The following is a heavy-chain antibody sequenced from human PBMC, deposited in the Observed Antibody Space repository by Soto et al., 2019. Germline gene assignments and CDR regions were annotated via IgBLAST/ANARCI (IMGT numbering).Heavy chain of an antibody. CDR1: TFTFSNFG. J-gene: IGHJ4*02. CDR2: ISFDGSKK. V-gene: IGHV3-30*18. CDR3: ANDYGDYAGYRDC. D-gene: IGHD4-17*01. Sequence: QVQLVESGGGVVQPGRSLRLSCAASTFTFSNFGMNWVRQAPGKGLEWVAVISFDGSKKYYAASVKGRFTISRDNSKNTLYLEMNSLRPDDTAFYYCANDYGDYAGYRDCWGRGTLVTVSS.